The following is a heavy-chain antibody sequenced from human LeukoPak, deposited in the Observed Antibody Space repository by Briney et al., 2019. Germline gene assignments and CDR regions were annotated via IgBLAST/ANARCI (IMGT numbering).Heavy chain of an antibody. J-gene: IGHJ4*02. CDR2: INPNSGGT. V-gene: IGHV1-2*02. CDR1: GYTFTGYY. D-gene: IGHD6-6*01. CDR3: ARDTGYSSSSDY. Sequence: ASVKVSCKASGYTFTGYYMHWVRQAPGQGLEWMGWINPNSGGTNYAQKFQGRVTMTRDKSTSTVYMEVGSLRSEDTAVYYCARDTGYSSSSDYWGQGTLVTVSS.